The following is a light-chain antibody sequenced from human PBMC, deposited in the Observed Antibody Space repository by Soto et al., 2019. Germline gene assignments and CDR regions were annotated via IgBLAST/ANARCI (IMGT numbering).Light chain of an antibody. CDR2: GAS. V-gene: IGKV3-15*01. CDR3: QQYNNWPPLT. Sequence: EIVMTQSPATLSVSPGETATLTCRASQSVSSSLAWYQQTPGRAPRLLIYGASTRATGIPTRFSGSGSGTEFILTISILQAEDFAIYYCQQYNNWPPLTFGGGTKVEIK. J-gene: IGKJ4*01. CDR1: QSVSSS.